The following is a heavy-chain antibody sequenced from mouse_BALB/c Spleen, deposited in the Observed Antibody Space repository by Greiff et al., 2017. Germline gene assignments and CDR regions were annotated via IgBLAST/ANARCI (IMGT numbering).Heavy chain of an antibody. J-gene: IGHJ2*01. Sequence: QVQLKESGPGLVAPSQSLSITCTVSGFSLTGYGVNWVRQPPGKGLEWLGMIWGDGSTDYNSALKSRLSISKDNSKSQVFLKMNSLQTDDTARYYCAREYGYGYFDYWGQGTTLTVSS. CDR2: IWGDGST. V-gene: IGHV2-6-7*01. D-gene: IGHD1-2*01. CDR1: GFSLTGYG. CDR3: AREYGYGYFDY.